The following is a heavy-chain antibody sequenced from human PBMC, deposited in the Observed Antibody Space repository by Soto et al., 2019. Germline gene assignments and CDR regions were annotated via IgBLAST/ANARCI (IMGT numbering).Heavy chain of an antibody. V-gene: IGHV3-73*01. Sequence: PVGSLRLSCVASGLSFRGSAIHWVRQASGKGLEWVAHIRTKPNSYATTYAASVKGRFTISRDDSKNMAFLQMNSLKIEDTAVYYCTGHARDRIAAADYNWFDPWGQGTLVTVSS. D-gene: IGHD6-13*01. CDR2: IRTKPNSYAT. CDR3: TGHARDRIAAADYNWFDP. CDR1: GLSFRGSA. J-gene: IGHJ5*02.